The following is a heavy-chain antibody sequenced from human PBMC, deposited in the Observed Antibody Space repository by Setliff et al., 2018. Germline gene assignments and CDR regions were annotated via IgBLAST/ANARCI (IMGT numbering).Heavy chain of an antibody. CDR3: AKRRGADRGWDYFDY. J-gene: IGHJ4*02. D-gene: IGHD3-10*01. Sequence: GSLRLSCAASGFTFSSYAMSWVRQAPGKGLEWVSAISGSGGSTYYADSVKGRFTISRDNSKNTLYLQMNSLRAEDTAVYYCAKRRGADRGWDYFDYWGQGTLVTVSS. CDR1: GFTFSSYA. CDR2: ISGSGGST. V-gene: IGHV3-23*01.